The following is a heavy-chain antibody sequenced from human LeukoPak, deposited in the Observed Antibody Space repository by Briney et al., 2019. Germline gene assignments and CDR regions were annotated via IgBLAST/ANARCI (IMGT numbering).Heavy chain of an antibody. D-gene: IGHD2-15*01. Sequence: GGSLRLSCVASGFTFSSHAMSWVRQAPGMGLEWVSTISSSGGSTYYAGSVKGRFTISRDNSKNTLYLQMNSLRAEDTAVHYCARSSSGGRSIYDYWGQGTLVTVSS. V-gene: IGHV3-23*01. CDR1: GFTFSSHA. CDR3: ARSSSGGRSIYDY. J-gene: IGHJ4*02. CDR2: ISSSGGST.